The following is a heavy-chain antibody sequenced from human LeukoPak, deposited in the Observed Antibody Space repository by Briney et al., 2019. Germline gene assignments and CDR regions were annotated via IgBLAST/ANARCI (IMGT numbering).Heavy chain of an antibody. CDR1: GVSFNDYY. J-gene: IGHJ4*02. D-gene: IGHD4-17*01. CDR2: INHSGYT. V-gene: IGHV4-34*01. CDR3: TRMTTGHDY. Sequence: SETLSLTCAVFGVSFNDYYWSWVRQPPGKGLEWIGEINHSGYTNDSPSLKSRVTLSIDTSRKQFSLNLRSVTVADSGIYYCTRMTTGHDYWGQGTLVTVSS.